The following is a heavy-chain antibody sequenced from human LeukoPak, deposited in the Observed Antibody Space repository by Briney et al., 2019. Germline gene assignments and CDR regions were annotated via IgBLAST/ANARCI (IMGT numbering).Heavy chain of an antibody. CDR2: ISYDGINE. V-gene: IGHV3-30-3*01. CDR1: GFTFSSYA. Sequence: GGSLRLSCAASGFTFSSYAMHWVRQAPGKGLEWVAGISYDGINEYYADSVKGRLTISRDNSKNTLYLQMNSLRAEDTAVYYCARISGSYRPFDYWGQGTLVTVSS. CDR3: ARISGSYRPFDY. J-gene: IGHJ4*02. D-gene: IGHD3-16*02.